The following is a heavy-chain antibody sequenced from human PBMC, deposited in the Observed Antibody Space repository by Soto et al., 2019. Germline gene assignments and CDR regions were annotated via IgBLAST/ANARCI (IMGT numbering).Heavy chain of an antibody. CDR1: GGSVSSGSYY. J-gene: IGHJ6*02. V-gene: IGHV4-61*01. CDR2: IYYSGST. Sequence: TSETLSLTCTVSGGSVSSGSYYGSWIRQPPGKGLEWIGYIYYSGSTNYNPSLKSRVTISVDTSKNQFSLKLSSVTAADTAVYYCAREEYCSSTSCYTDSYYYYYGMDVWGQGTTVTVSS. CDR3: AREEYCSSTSCYTDSYYYYYGMDV. D-gene: IGHD2-2*02.